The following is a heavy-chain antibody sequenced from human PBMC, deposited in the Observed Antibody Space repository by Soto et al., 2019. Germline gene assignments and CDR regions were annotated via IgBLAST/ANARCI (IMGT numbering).Heavy chain of an antibody. CDR3: ARDRQPSSYRGGEG. CDR2: ISDGGGVT. J-gene: IGHJ6*03. Sequence: GGSLRLSCEASGFIFSAHYMSWIRQAPGKGLEWLSYISDGGGVTYYAESVKGRFTISRDNAKNSVYLQMNSLRADDTAVYYCARDRQPSSYRGGEGGGKG. V-gene: IGHV3-11*01. D-gene: IGHD3-16*01. CDR1: GFIFSAHY.